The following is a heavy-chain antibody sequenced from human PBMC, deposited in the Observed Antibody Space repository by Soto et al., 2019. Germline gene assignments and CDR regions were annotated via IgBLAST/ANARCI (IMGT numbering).Heavy chain of an antibody. D-gene: IGHD6-19*01. CDR1: GGSISSSSYY. J-gene: IGHJ4*02. CDR2: IFYSGST. V-gene: IGHV4-39*01. Sequence: SETLSLTCTVSGGSISSSSYYWGWIRQPPGKGLEWIGTIFYSGSTYYNPSLKSRVTISVDTSRNQFSLKLSSVTAADTAVYYCARKHSVADYYFDYWGQGTLVTVS. CDR3: ARKHSVADYYFDY.